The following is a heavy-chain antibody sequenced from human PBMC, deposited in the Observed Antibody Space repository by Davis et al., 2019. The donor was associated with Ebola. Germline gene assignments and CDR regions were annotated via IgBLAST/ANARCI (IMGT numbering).Heavy chain of an antibody. CDR1: GYTFTSYG. CDR3: ARFFGDTYYYGMDV. V-gene: IGHV1-18*01. J-gene: IGHJ6*02. CDR2: ITTYNGNT. Sequence: ASVKVSCKASGYTFTSYGISWVRQAPGQGLEWMGWITTYNGNTNYAQKLRGRVTMTTDTSTSTAYMELRSLRSDDTAVYYCARFFGDTYYYGMDVWGQGTTVTVSS. D-gene: IGHD2-21*02.